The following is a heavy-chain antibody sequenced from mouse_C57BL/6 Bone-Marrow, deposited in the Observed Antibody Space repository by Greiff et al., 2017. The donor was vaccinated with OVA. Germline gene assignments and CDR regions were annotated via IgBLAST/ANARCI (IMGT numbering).Heavy chain of an antibody. J-gene: IGHJ2*01. V-gene: IGHV1-50*01. CDR2: IDPSDSYT. CDR1: GYTFTSYW. Sequence: VQLQQPGAELVKPGASVKLSCKASGYTFTSYWMQWVKQRPGQGLEWIGEIDPSDSYTNYNQKFKGKATLTVDQSSSTAYMQLNSLTSEDSAVYYCARFWDLDYWGQGTTLTVSS. D-gene: IGHD4-1*01. CDR3: ARFWDLDY.